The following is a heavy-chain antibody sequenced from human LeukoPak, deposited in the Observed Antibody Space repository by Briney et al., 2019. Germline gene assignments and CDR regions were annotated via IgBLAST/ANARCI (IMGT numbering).Heavy chain of an antibody. D-gene: IGHD2-15*01. CDR2: IFSNDEN. CDR3: ARYCSGGSCYDY. CDR1: GCSRSNARMG. Sequence: ASALVLVKPTETLTLTCTASGCSRSNARMGASWIPQPPGKALERLTHIFSNDENSYSTSLKSRLTIPKDTSKSQVVLTMTNMDPVDTATYYCARYCSGGSCYDYWGQGTLVTVSS. V-gene: IGHV2-26*01. J-gene: IGHJ4*02.